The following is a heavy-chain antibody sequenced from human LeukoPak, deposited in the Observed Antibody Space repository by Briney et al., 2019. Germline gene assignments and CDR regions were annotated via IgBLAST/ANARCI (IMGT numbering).Heavy chain of an antibody. Sequence: PGGSLRLSCAASGFTFSSYGMHWVRQAPGKGLEWVAVISYDGSNKYYADSVKGRFTISRDNSKNTLYLQMNSLRAEDTAVSYCATVTGGLFDYWGQGTLVTVSS. CDR2: ISYDGSNK. V-gene: IGHV3-30*03. CDR3: ATVTGGLFDY. D-gene: IGHD1-14*01. CDR1: GFTFSSYG. J-gene: IGHJ4*02.